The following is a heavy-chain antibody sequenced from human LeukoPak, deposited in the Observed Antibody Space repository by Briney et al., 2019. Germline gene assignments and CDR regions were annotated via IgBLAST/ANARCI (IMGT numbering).Heavy chain of an antibody. CDR3: AVSTVGAPVPQPFDI. Sequence: SETLSLTCTVSGGSISSYYWNWIRQPPGKGLEWIGSIYHRGRSYYNPSLERRVTMSVDTSKIQFSLNLNSVTAADTAVYYCAVSTVGAPVPQPFDIWGQGTLVTVSS. CDR2: IYHRGRS. D-gene: IGHD4-23*01. CDR1: GGSISSYY. V-gene: IGHV4-59*04. J-gene: IGHJ3*02.